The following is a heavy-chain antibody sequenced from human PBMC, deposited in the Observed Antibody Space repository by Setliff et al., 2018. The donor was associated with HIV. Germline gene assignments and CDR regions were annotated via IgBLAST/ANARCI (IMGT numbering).Heavy chain of an antibody. CDR3: AREVGHRSGYYRGSFDY. J-gene: IGHJ4*02. V-gene: IGHV4-39*07. D-gene: IGHD6-19*01. CDR2: AFYSDNS. CDR1: GGSISSGTYY. Sequence: PSETLSLTCIVSGGSISSGTYYWGWIRQPPGKGLEYIGSAFYSDNSYYKPSLKNRVTISVDTSKNQFSLKLTSMTAADTAVYYCAREVGHRSGYYRGSFDYWGQGTLVTVSS.